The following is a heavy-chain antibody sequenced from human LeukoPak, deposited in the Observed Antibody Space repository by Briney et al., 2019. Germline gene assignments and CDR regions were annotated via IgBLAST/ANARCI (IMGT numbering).Heavy chain of an antibody. CDR1: RFTFSAYR. J-gene: IGHJ5*02. CDR2: IKQDGREK. Sequence: PGGSLRLSCAASRFTFSAYRMSWVRQAPGKGLEWVANIKQDGREKYYVDSVKGRFTISRDNAKNSLYLQMNSLRAEDTAVYYCATYRQVMLPFEAWGQGTLVTVSS. V-gene: IGHV3-7*01. D-gene: IGHD5-18*01. CDR3: ATYRQVMLPFEA.